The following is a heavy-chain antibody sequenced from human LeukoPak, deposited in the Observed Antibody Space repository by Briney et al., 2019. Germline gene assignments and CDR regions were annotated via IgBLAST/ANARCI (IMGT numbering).Heavy chain of an antibody. J-gene: IGHJ4*02. CDR2: IIPIFGTA. Sequence: SVKVSCKASGGTFSSYVITWVRPAPGQGVAWMGGIIPIFGTANYAPKFQGRVTITAYESMSTAYMELSSLRSEDTAVYYCAYAGGVVITNVPFDYWGQGTLVTVSS. CDR3: AYAGGVVITNVPFDY. D-gene: IGHD3-22*01. CDR1: GGTFSSYV. V-gene: IGHV1-69*13.